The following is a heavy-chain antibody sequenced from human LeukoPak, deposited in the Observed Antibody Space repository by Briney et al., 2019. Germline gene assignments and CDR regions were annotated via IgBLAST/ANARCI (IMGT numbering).Heavy chain of an antibody. CDR3: ARVRGSYIDY. Sequence: ASVKVSCKASGYTFTSYDINWVRQATGQGLEWMGWMNPNSGNTGYAQKFQGRVTITRNTSIITAYMELSNLRSEDTAVYYCARVRGSYIDYWGQGTLVTVSS. CDR1: GYTFTSYD. J-gene: IGHJ4*02. CDR2: MNPNSGNT. V-gene: IGHV1-8*03. D-gene: IGHD1-26*01.